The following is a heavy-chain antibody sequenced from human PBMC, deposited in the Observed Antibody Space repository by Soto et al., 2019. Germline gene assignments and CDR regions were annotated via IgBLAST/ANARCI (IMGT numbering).Heavy chain of an antibody. J-gene: IGHJ3*02. CDR2: IIPIFGTA. D-gene: IGHD6-13*01. CDR1: GGTFSSYA. Sequence: GASVKVSCKASGGTFSSYAISWVRQAPGQGLEWMGGIIPIFGTANYAQKFQGRVTITADESTSTAYMELGSLRSDDTAVYYCASPIEAAGKGEGPYDDFDIWGQGTMVTVSS. V-gene: IGHV1-69*13. CDR3: ASPIEAAGKGEGPYDDFDI.